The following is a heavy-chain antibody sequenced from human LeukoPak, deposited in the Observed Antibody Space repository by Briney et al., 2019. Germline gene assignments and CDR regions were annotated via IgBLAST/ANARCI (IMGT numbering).Heavy chain of an antibody. J-gene: IGHJ6*03. V-gene: IGHV3-11*01. CDR1: EFTFPMYW. Sequence: GGSLRLSCAASEFTFPMYWMSWIRQAPGKGLEWVSYISSSGSTIYYADSVKGRFTISRDNAKNSLYLQMNSLRAEDTAVYYCARCPESYYYDSSGYHYHYYYYMDVWGKGTTVTISS. D-gene: IGHD3-22*01. CDR2: ISSSGSTI. CDR3: ARCPESYYYDSSGYHYHYYYYMDV.